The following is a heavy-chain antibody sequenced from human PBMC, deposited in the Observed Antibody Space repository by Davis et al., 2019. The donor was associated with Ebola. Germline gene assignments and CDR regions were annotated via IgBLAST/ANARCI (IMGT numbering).Heavy chain of an antibody. V-gene: IGHV3-49*04. CDR3: TTDSILGATRR. CDR2: IRSKAYGGTT. CDR1: GFTFSSYG. D-gene: IGHD1-26*01. J-gene: IGHJ4*02. Sequence: GGSLRLSCAASGFTFSSYGMHWVRQAPGKGLEWVGFIRSKAYGGTTEYAASVKGRFTISGDDSKNTLYLQMNSLKTEDTAVYYCTTDSILGATRRWGQGTLVTVSS.